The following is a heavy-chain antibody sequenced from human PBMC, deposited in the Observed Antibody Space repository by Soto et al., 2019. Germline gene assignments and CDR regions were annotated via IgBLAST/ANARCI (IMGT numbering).Heavy chain of an antibody. CDR1: GYTFTGYY. V-gene: IGHV1-2*04. CDR2: INPNSGGT. D-gene: IGHD6-13*01. CDR3: AIARIAAAGTGSGMDV. J-gene: IGHJ6*02. Sequence: ASVKVSCKASGYTFTGYYMHWVRQAPGQGLEWMGWINPNSGGTNYAQKFQGWVTMTRDTSISTAYMELSRLRSDDTAVYYCAIARIAAAGTGSGMDVWGQGTTVTVSS.